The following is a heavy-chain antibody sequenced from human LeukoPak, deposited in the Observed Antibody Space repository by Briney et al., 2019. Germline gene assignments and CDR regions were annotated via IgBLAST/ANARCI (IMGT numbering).Heavy chain of an antibody. CDR2: ILFDGSSI. CDR3: ARVGDIVVVAFDY. Sequence: GGSLRLSCAASGFNFNSYAMHWVRQAPGKGLEWVAFILFDGSSIVYDDSVKGRFSISRDNSKNTLYLQMNSLRAEDTAVYYCARVGDIVVVAFDYWAREPWSPSPQ. D-gene: IGHD2-15*01. CDR1: GFNFNSYA. V-gene: IGHV3-33*01. J-gene: IGHJ4*02.